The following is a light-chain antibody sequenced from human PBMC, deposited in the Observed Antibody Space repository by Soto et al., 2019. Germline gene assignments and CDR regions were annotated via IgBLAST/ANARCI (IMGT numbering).Light chain of an antibody. V-gene: IGKV1-17*01. J-gene: IGKJ1*01. CDR3: LQHYRYPCT. CDR1: QGIRNY. CDR2: AAS. Sequence: DIQMTQSPSSLSASVGDRVTITCRASQGIRNYLGWYQQKPGKAPKRLIYAASRLQSGVPSRFSCSGSGTEFTLTISSLQTVDFETYFCLQHYRYPCTVGQRTKVEIK.